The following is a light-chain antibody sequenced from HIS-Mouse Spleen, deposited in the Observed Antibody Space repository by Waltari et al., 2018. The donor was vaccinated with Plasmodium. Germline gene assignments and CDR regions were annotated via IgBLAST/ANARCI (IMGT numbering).Light chain of an antibody. CDR1: ALPNKY. CDR2: EDS. Sequence: SYELTQPPSVSVSPGHTSRITCHGHALPNKYSYWYQQKSGQAPVLVIYEDSKRPPGIPERFSGSSSGTMATLTISGAQVEDEADYYCYSTDSSGNHRVFGGGTKLTVL. CDR3: YSTDSSGNHRV. V-gene: IGLV3-10*01. J-gene: IGLJ3*02.